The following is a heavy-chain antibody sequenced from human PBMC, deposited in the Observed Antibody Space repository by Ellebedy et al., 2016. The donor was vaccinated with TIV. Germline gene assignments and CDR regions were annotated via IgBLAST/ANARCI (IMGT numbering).Heavy chain of an antibody. CDR2: ISAGGDST. Sequence: GGSLRLSCAGSGFTFYSHAMSWVRQTPGKGLEWVSVISAGGDSTEYGDPVKGRFTISRDNSKNTLYLQMNSLRVEDTAVYYCVKLDSSGYYYGRLDYWGQGTLVTVSS. CDR3: VKLDSSGYYYGRLDY. V-gene: IGHV3-23*01. J-gene: IGHJ4*02. D-gene: IGHD3-22*01. CDR1: GFTFYSHA.